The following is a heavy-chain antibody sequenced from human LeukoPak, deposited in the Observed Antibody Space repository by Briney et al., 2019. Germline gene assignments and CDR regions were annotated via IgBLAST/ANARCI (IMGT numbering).Heavy chain of an antibody. J-gene: IGHJ4*02. V-gene: IGHV3-9*01. Sequence: SGGSLRLSCAASGFTFDDYVMHWVRQAPGKGLEWVSSIGWNKDKILYADSLKGRFTISRDNARRSLFLQMDSLRAADTAFYYCAKAKRNSDYLFDYWGQGTLVAASS. CDR3: AKAKRNSDYLFDY. CDR2: IGWNKDKI. D-gene: IGHD5-12*01. CDR1: GFTFDDYV.